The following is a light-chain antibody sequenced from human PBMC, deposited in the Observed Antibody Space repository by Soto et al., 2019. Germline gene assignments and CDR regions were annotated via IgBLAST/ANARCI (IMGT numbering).Light chain of an antibody. CDR2: DVS. V-gene: IGLV2-11*01. J-gene: IGLJ2*01. CDR1: SSDVGGYNY. CDR3: CSYAGSLVV. Sequence: QSALTQPRSVSGSPGQSVTISCTGTSSDVGGYNYVSWYQQHPGKAPKLMIYDVSKRPSGVPDRFSGSKSGNTASLTISGLQAEDEADYYCCSYAGSLVVFGGGIKLTVL.